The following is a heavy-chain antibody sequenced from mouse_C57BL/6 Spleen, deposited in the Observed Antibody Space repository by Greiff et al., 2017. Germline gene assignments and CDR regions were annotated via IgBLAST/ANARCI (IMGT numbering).Heavy chain of an antibody. CDR2: IYPRSGST. D-gene: IGHD1-1*01. CDR1: GHTFTSYG. CDR3: ARSGITTSGDYYAMDY. V-gene: IGHV1-81*01. J-gene: IGHJ4*01. Sequence: VQLQQSGAELARPGASVKLSCKASGHTFTSYGISWVKQRTGQGLEWIGEIYPRSGSTYYNEKFKGKATLTADKSSSTAYMELRSLTSEDSAVYFCARSGITTSGDYYAMDYWGQGTSVTVSS.